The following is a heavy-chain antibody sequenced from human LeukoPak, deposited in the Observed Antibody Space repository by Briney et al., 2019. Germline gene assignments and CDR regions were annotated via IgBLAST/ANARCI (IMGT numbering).Heavy chain of an antibody. CDR3: ARGLRAYSSPGVWFWDWFDP. CDR2: INPNSGGT. J-gene: IGHJ5*02. D-gene: IGHD6-13*01. Sequence: ASVKVSCKASGYTFTGYYMHWVRQAPGQGLEWMGWINPNSGGTNYAQKFQGRVTMTRDTSISTAYMELSRLRSDDTAVYYCARGLRAYSSPGVWFWDWFDPWGQGTLVTVSS. V-gene: IGHV1-2*02. CDR1: GYTFTGYY.